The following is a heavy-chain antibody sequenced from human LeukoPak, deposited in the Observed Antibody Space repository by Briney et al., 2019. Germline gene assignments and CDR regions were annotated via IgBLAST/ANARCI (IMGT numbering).Heavy chain of an antibody. CDR1: GYTFTRYY. V-gene: IGHV1-46*01. D-gene: IGHD3-22*01. J-gene: IGHJ4*02. CDR3: ARYYDSSACLDY. Sequence: ASVKVSRKASGYTFTRYYMHWVRQAPGLGLEWMGIINPSSGSTSYAQKFQGRVTMTRDTSTSTVYMELSSLRSEDTAVHYCARYYDSSACLDYWGQGTLVTVSS. CDR2: INPSSGST.